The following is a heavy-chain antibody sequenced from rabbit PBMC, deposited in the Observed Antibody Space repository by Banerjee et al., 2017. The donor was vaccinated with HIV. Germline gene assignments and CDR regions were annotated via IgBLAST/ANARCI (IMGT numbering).Heavy chain of an antibody. J-gene: IGHJ4*01. V-gene: IGHV1S45*01. D-gene: IGHD1-1*01. CDR1: GFSFSSGYW. CDR3: ARGVDAGGYPFNL. CDR2: ISTSSGTT. Sequence: QEQLVESGGGLVQPEGSLTLTCTASGFSFSSGYWICWVRQAPGKGLEWIACISTSSGTTYYASWAKGRFTISKTSSTTVTLQMTSLTAADTATYFCARGVDAGGYPFNLWGPGTLVTDS.